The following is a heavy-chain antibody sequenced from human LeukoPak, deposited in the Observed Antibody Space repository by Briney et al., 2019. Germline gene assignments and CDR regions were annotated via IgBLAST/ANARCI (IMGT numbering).Heavy chain of an antibody. V-gene: IGHV4-59*01. Sequence: PSETLSLTCAVSGGSISSYYWSWIRQPPGKGLEWIGYIYYGGSTNYNPSLKSRVTISVDTSKNQFSLKLSSVTAADTAVYYCARAIAVAGTGYYYGMDVWGQGTTVTVSS. J-gene: IGHJ6*02. CDR1: GGSISSYY. D-gene: IGHD6-19*01. CDR2: IYYGGST. CDR3: ARAIAVAGTGYYYGMDV.